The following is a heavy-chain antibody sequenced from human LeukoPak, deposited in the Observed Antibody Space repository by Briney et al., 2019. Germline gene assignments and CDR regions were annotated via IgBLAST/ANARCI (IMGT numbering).Heavy chain of an antibody. V-gene: IGHV4-4*07. CDR3: ARELGYCSSSSCYNDDYFDY. CDR2: IYGSGST. D-gene: IGHD2-2*02. CDR1: GGSISSYY. J-gene: IGHJ4*02. Sequence: SETLSLTCTVSGGSISSYYWSWIRQPAGKGLEWIGRIYGSGSTNYNPSLKSRVTMSVDTSKNQFSLKLSSVTAADTAVYYCARELGYCSSSSCYNDDYFDYWGQGTLVTVSS.